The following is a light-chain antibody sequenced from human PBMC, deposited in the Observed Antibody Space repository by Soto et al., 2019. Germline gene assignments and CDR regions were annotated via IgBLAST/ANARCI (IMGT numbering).Light chain of an antibody. Sequence: EIVLTQSPGTLSLSPGERATLSCRASQTVSNNYLAWYQQKPGQAPRLFIYGASTRATGIPDRFRGSGSGTDFTLTISRLEPEDFAVYYCQQYGSSRTFGQGTKVEIK. V-gene: IGKV3-20*01. J-gene: IGKJ1*01. CDR1: QTVSNNY. CDR3: QQYGSSRT. CDR2: GAS.